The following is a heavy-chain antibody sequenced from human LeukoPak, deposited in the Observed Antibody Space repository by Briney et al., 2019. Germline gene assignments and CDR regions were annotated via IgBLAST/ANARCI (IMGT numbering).Heavy chain of an antibody. Sequence: SETLSLTCTVSGGSISSHYWSWIRQPPGKGLEWIGYIYYSGSTNYNPSLKSRVTISVDTSKNQFSLKLSSVTAADTAVYYCATVKAGAFDYWGQGTLVTVSS. D-gene: IGHD1-26*01. CDR1: GGSISSHY. V-gene: IGHV4-59*11. CDR3: ATVKAGAFDY. CDR2: IYYSGST. J-gene: IGHJ4*02.